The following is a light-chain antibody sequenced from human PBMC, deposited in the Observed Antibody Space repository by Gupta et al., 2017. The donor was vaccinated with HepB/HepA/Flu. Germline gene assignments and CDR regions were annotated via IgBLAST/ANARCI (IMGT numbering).Light chain of an antibody. CDR1: QSVSSSY. CDR2: GAS. CDR3: QQECNSPLI. V-gene: IGKV3-20*01. J-gene: IGKJ4*01. Sequence: EIVLTQSPGTLSMSPGERATLSCRASQSVSSSYLAWYQQKPGQAPRLLIYGASSRANGIPDRFSGSGSETEFTLTISRREPEDFAVYCCQQECNSPLIFGGGTKVDIK.